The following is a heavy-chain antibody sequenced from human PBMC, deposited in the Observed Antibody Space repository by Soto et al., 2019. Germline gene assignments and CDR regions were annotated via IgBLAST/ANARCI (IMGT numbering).Heavy chain of an antibody. V-gene: IGHV4-39*01. CDR1: GGSISSSSYY. CDR2: IYYSGST. CDR3: ARRGYYYDSSGYPSVWY. J-gene: IGHJ4*02. Sequence: PSETLSLTCTVSGGSISSSSYYRGWIRQPPGKGLEWIGSIYYSGSTYYNPSLKSRVTISVDTSKNQFSLKLSSVTAADTAVYYCARRGYYYDSSGYPSVWYWGQGTLVTVSS. D-gene: IGHD3-22*01.